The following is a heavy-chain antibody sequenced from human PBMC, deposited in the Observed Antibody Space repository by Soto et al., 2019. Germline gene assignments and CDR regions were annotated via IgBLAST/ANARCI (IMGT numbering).Heavy chain of an antibody. Sequence: QVQLVESGGGVVQPGRSLRLSCAASGFTFSSYGMHWVRQAPGKGLEWVAVISYEGSNQYYADSVKGRFTIARDNSKNTLYLQMNSLRAEDTAVYYCAKGAPPYSSSWYYPYYYGMDVWGQGTTVTVSS. CDR3: AKGAPPYSSSWYYPYYYGMDV. D-gene: IGHD6-13*01. CDR2: ISYEGSNQ. J-gene: IGHJ6*02. V-gene: IGHV3-30*18. CDR1: GFTFSSYG.